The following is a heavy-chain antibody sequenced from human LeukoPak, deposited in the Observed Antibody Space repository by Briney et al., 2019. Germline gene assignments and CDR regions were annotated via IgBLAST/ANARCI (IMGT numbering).Heavy chain of an antibody. Sequence: PGGSLRLSCAASGFTFSSYAMHWVRQAPGKGLEWVAVISYDGSNKYYADSVKGRFTISRDNSKNTLYLQMNSLRAEDTAVYYCAREGAIAAAGMDYWGQGTLVTVSS. CDR3: AREGAIAAAGMDY. CDR2: ISYDGSNK. D-gene: IGHD6-13*01. CDR1: GFTFSSYA. J-gene: IGHJ4*02. V-gene: IGHV3-30*04.